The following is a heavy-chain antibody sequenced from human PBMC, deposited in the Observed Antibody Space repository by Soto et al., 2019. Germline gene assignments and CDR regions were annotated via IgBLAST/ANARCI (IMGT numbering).Heavy chain of an antibody. D-gene: IGHD2-15*01. CDR2: ISYDGSNK. CDR3: AKGGCSGGSCFTQNYYYYYKAV. CDR1: GFTFSSDG. V-gene: IGHV3-30*18. Sequence: GGSLRLSCAASGFTFSSDGMHWVRQAPGKGLEWVAVISYDGSNKYYADSVKGRFTISRDNSKNTLYLQMNSLRAEDTAVYYCAKGGCSGGSCFTQNYYYYYKAVWGKGTTVTVSS. J-gene: IGHJ6*03.